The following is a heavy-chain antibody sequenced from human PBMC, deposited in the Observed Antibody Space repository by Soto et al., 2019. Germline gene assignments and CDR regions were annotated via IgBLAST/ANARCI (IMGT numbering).Heavy chain of an antibody. D-gene: IGHD5-12*01. CDR3: THFSGYEQFEY. J-gene: IGHJ4*02. CDR1: GFSLSTSGAG. CDR2: IYWNDDK. Sequence: KESGPTLVKPTQTLTLTCTFSGFSLSTSGAGVGWIRQPPGKALEWLAVIYWNDDKRYSPSLKSRVTIAKDTSKNEVVLTMTSMDPMDTATYYCTHFSGYEQFEYWGQGTLITVSS. V-gene: IGHV2-5*01.